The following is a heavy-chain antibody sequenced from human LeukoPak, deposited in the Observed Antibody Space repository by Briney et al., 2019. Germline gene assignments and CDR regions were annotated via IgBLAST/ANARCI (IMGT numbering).Heavy chain of an antibody. V-gene: IGHV4-31*03. CDR3: ARQPRIAAHKQPTVGNYMDV. Sequence: PSRTLSLTCTVSGGSISSGGYYWSWIRQHPGKGLEWIGYIYYSGSTYYNPSLKSRVTISVDTSKNQFSLELSSVTAADTAVYYCARQPRIAAHKQPTVGNYMDVWGKGTTVTVSS. J-gene: IGHJ6*03. CDR2: IYYSGST. CDR1: GGSISSGGYY. D-gene: IGHD6-13*01.